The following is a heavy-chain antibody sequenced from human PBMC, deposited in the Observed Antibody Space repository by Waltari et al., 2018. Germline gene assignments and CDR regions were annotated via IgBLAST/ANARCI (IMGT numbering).Heavy chain of an antibody. CDR2: IYPGDSES. Sequence: EVQLVQSGAEVKKPGESLKISCKGSGYSFTRSWTGWVRQMPGKGLEWMGTIYPGDSESRYSPSFQGQVTISADKSISTAYLQWSSLKASDTAMYYCARSVYADYSYYGMDVWGQGTTVTVSS. V-gene: IGHV5-51*01. CDR1: GYSFTRSW. D-gene: IGHD2-8*01. J-gene: IGHJ6*02. CDR3: ARSVYADYSYYGMDV.